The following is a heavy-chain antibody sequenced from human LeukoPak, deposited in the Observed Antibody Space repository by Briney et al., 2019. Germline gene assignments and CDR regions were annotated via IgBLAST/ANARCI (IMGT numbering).Heavy chain of an antibody. Sequence: PGTSLRLSCAAAGFTFSNYAMHWVRQAPGKGLEWVAVISYDGTNEYYADSVKGRFTISRDNSKNTLYLQMNSLRAEDTAVYYCARDMHPNRGWVHDYWGQGTLVTVSS. CDR2: ISYDGTNE. V-gene: IGHV3-30*14. J-gene: IGHJ4*02. CDR1: GFTFSNYA. CDR3: ARDMHPNRGWVHDY. D-gene: IGHD1-1*01.